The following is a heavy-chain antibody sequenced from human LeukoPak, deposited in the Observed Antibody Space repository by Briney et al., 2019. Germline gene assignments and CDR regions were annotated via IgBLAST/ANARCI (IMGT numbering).Heavy chain of an antibody. V-gene: IGHV4-39*07. CDR1: GGSISNNIYY. CDR2: IYYSGST. CDR3: ARVAKHFRGGLSFYFMDV. D-gene: IGHD3-10*01. J-gene: IGHJ6*03. Sequence: PSETLSLTCSVSGGSISNNIYYWGWIRQPPGKGLEWIGNIYYSGSTNYNPSLNSRVTISVDTSKKQFSLKLTSVIAADTAVYYCARVAKHFRGGLSFYFMDVWGIGTTVTISS.